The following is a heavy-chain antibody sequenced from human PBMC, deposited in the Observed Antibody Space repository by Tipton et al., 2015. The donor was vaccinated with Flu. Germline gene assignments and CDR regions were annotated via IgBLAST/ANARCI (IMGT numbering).Heavy chain of an antibody. D-gene: IGHD6-13*01. CDR1: GFTFDDYA. CDR2: ISWNSGSI. CDR3: VKGGGSWYGFAFFDY. Sequence: SLRLSCAASGFTFDDYAMHWVRQAPGKGLEWVSGISWNSGSIGYADSVKGRFTISRDNAKNSLYLQMNSLRAEDTALYYCVKGGGSWYGFAFFDYWGQGTLVTVSS. J-gene: IGHJ4*02. V-gene: IGHV3-9*01.